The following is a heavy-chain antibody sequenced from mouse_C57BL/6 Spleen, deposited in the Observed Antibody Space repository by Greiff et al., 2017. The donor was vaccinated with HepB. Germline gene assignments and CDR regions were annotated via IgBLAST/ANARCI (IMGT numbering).Heavy chain of an antibody. CDR2: IDPETGGT. J-gene: IGHJ3*01. CDR1: GYTFTDYE. D-gene: IGHD1-1*01. CDR3: ASVGIYGYYGSSYGAWFAY. V-gene: IGHV1-15*01. Sequence: QVHVKQSGAELVRPGASVTLSCKASGYTFTDYEMHWVKQTPVHGLEWIGAIDPETGGTAYNQKFKGKAILTADKSSSTAYMELRSLTSEDSAVYYCASVGIYGYYGSSYGAWFAYWGQGTLVTVSA.